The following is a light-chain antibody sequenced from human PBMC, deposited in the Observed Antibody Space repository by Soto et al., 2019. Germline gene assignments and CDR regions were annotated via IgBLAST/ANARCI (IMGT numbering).Light chain of an antibody. Sequence: DIQMTQSPSTLSGSVGDRVTITCRASQTISSWLACYQQKPGKAPKLLIYSASTLQIGVPSRFSGSGSVTDFTLTISWVQSEDFANYCCQQYYSHPRTFGHGTKVDIK. V-gene: IGKV1-5*01. CDR1: QTISSW. J-gene: IGKJ3*01. CDR2: SAS. CDR3: QQYYSHPRT.